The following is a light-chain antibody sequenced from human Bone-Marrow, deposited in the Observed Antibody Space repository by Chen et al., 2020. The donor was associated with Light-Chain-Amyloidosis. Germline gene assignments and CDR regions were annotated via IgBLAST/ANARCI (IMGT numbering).Light chain of an antibody. V-gene: IGLV3-25*03. CDR3: QSADSSGTYEVI. CDR1: DLPTKY. CDR2: RDT. J-gene: IGLJ2*01. Sequence: SYELTQPPSVSLSPGLTARLTCSGDDLPTKYAYWYQQKPGQAPVLVIHRDTERPSGISERFSGSSSGTTATLTISGVQAEDEADYHCQSADSSGTYEVIFGGGTKLTVL.